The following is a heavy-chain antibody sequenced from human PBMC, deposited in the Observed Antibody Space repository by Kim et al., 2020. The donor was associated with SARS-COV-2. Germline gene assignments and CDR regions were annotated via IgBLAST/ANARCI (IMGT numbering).Heavy chain of an antibody. D-gene: IGHD1-7*01. CDR3: ARDLPGTTIWFDP. V-gene: IGHV6-1*01. J-gene: IGHJ5*02. Sequence: YAVSMKSRITSNPDTSKNQFSLQLNSVTPEDTAVYYCARDLPGTTIWFDPWGQGTLVTVSS.